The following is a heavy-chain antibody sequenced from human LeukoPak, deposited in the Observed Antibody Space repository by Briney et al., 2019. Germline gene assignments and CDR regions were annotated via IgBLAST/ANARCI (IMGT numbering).Heavy chain of an antibody. D-gene: IGHD4-11*01. Sequence: GGSLTLSCAASGFTFSDYLMLGVRQAPGKGLVWVSNIKTDGSITNYADSVKGRFTISRDNAKNTLYLQMNSLRAEDTAVYYCGRDNNYKVDVWGKGTTVTVSS. CDR1: GFTFSDYL. CDR2: IKTDGSIT. J-gene: IGHJ6*04. V-gene: IGHV3-74*01. CDR3: GRDNNYKVDV.